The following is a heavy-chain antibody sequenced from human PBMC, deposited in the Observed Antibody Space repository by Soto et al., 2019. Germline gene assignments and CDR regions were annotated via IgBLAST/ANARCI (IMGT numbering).Heavy chain of an antibody. CDR1: CYTFTHYW. D-gene: IGHD3-10*01. J-gene: IGHJ4*02. CDR2: IYPYDADT. CDR3: ARAIHGTGGYYSDY. V-gene: IGHV5-51*01. Sequence: GYSLKISCKASCYTFTHYWSAWVRQISGKGLEWVGVIYPYDADTTYGPTFQGQVTISADKSPNTAYLQSSSLELPDTAMYFCARAIHGTGGYYSDYWGQGPPVTVSS.